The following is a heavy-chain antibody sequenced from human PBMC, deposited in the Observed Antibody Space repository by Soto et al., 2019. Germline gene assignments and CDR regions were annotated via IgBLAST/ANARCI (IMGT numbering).Heavy chain of an antibody. D-gene: IGHD1-7*01. Sequence: GGSLRLSCAVSGFTFSSYAMSWVRQAPGKGLEWVSAISGSGGSTYYADSVKGRFTISRDNSKNTRYLQMNSLRAEDTAVYYCAKDLENWNYNVDAFDIWGQGTMVTVSS. J-gene: IGHJ3*02. CDR3: AKDLENWNYNVDAFDI. V-gene: IGHV3-23*01. CDR2: ISGSGGST. CDR1: GFTFSSYA.